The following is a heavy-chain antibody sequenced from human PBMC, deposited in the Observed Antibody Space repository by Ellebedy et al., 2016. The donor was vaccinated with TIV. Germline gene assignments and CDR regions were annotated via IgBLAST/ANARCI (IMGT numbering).Heavy chain of an antibody. Sequence: SETLSLTXAVYGGSFSDYCWNWIRQPPGKGLEWIGEINHSGGTNYNPSLKSRVSISRNTSKNQFSLKLSSVTAADTAVYYCARGRLLGADIYDSSGYYPFYFDHWGQGTLVTVSS. J-gene: IGHJ4*02. CDR3: ARGRLLGADIYDSSGYYPFYFDH. CDR1: GGSFSDYC. V-gene: IGHV4-34*01. D-gene: IGHD3-22*01. CDR2: INHSGGT.